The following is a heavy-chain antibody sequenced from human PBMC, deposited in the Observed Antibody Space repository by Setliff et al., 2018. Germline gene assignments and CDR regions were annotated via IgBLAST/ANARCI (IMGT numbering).Heavy chain of an antibody. D-gene: IGHD2-15*01. CDR3: ARFCGGGSCPDY. CDR1: GGSISSYY. J-gene: IGHJ4*02. CDR2: IYYSGST. Sequence: PSETLSLTCTVSGGSISSYYWSWIRQPQGKGLEWIGYIYYSGSTNYNPSLKSQVTIAMETSNNQVSLTLTSVTAVDSAMYYCARFCGGGSCPDYWGQGTLVTVSS. V-gene: IGHV4-59*01.